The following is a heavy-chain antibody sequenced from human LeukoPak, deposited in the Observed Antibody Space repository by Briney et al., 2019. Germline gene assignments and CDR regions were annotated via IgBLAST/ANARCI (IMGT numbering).Heavy chain of an antibody. CDR2: IHTSGST. CDR3: ARDSGGYPGWGYYYYYMDV. D-gene: IGHD1-26*01. Sequence: PSETLSLTCAVYGGSFSGYYWSWIRQPAGKGLEWIGHIHTSGSTNDNPSLKSRVTISVDTSKNQFSLKLSSVTAADTAVYYCARDSGGYPGWGYYYYYMDVWGKGTTVTISS. J-gene: IGHJ6*03. CDR1: GGSFSGYY. V-gene: IGHV4-4*07.